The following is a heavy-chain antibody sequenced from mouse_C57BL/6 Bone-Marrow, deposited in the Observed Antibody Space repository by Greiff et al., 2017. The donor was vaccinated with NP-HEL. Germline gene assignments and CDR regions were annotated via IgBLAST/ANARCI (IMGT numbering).Heavy chain of an antibody. J-gene: IGHJ2*01. CDR2: VPGLEWIG. CDR1: YTFFRWVP. CDR3: SEDSAVYYCACRYYGYHY. D-gene: IGHD1-1*01. V-gene: IGHV1-87*01. Sequence: QVQLKESGPELARPWASVKISCQAFYTFFRWVPFAFRDTNYWMLLVYLWPVPGLEWIGAIYPGFGDTSFNQKFKGKATLTADKSSSTAYMQRSSLTSEDSAVYYCACRYYGYHYWGQGTTLTVTS.